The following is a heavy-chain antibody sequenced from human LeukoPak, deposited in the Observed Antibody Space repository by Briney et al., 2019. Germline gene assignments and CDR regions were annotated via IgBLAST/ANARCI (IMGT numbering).Heavy chain of an antibody. Sequence: PGGSLRLSCAASGFTFSSYSMNWVRQAPGKGPEWVSYISSSSSTIYYADSVKGRFTISRDNAKNSLYLQMNSLRAEDTAVYYCASRDWDWGQGTLVTVSS. CDR2: ISSSSSTI. V-gene: IGHV3-48*01. CDR3: ASRDWD. CDR1: GFTFSSYS. D-gene: IGHD3/OR15-3a*01. J-gene: IGHJ4*02.